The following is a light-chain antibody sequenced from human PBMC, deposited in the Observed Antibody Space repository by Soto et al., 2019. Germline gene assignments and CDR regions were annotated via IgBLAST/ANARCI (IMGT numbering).Light chain of an antibody. CDR1: SSDIGGYKY. Sequence: QSVLTQPPSASGSPGQSVTISCTGTSSDIGGYKYVSWYQQHPGKAPKLMIYEVSTRPSGVPDRFSGSKSGNTASLTVSGLQTEDEADYYCSSYAGRNNVVFGGGTKLTVL. V-gene: IGLV2-8*01. CDR2: EVS. CDR3: SSYAGRNNVV. J-gene: IGLJ2*01.